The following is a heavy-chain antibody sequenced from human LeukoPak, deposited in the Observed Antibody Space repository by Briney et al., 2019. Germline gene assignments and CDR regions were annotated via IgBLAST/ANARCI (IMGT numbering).Heavy chain of an antibody. V-gene: IGHV3-30-3*01. J-gene: IGHJ6*02. Sequence: GGSLRLSCAASGFTFSSYAMHWVRQAPGKGLEWVAVISYDGSNKYYADSVKGRFTISRDNSKNTLYPQMNSLRAEDTAVYYCARGPYGMDVWGQGTTVTVSS. CDR2: ISYDGSNK. CDR1: GFTFSSYA. CDR3: ARGPYGMDV.